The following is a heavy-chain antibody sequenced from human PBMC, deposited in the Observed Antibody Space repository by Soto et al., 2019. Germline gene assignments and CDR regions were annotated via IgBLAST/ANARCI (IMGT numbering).Heavy chain of an antibody. J-gene: IGHJ4*02. CDR2: LYTGGNT. V-gene: IGHV3-66*01. CDR3: VKATDFGDYREYYFDS. CDR1: GFSVSRNY. Sequence: GGSLRLSCAVSGFSVSRNYMNWVRQAPGKGLEWVSVLYTGGNTYYAASVRDRFIISRDNSKNTLYLQMNSLRGEDTAVYYCVKATDFGDYREYYFDSWGQGTLVTVSS. D-gene: IGHD4-17*01.